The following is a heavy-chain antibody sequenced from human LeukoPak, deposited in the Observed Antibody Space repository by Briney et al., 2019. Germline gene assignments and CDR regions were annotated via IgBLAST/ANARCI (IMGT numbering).Heavy chain of an antibody. V-gene: IGHV3-74*01. CDR3: AKDTTYYYDSSGLYYFDY. J-gene: IGHJ4*02. Sequence: GGSLRLSCAASGFTFSSSWMHWVRQAPGKGLVWVSRINSDGSSTNYADSVKGRFTISRDNSKNTLYLQMNSLRAEDTAVYYCAKDTTYYYDSSGLYYFDYWGQGTLSPSSQ. CDR2: INSDGSST. D-gene: IGHD3-22*01. CDR1: GFTFSSSW.